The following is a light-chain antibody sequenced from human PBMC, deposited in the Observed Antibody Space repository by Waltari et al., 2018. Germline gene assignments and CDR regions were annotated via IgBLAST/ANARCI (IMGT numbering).Light chain of an antibody. Sequence: EIVLTQSPGTPSLVPGDRTTPPCRASQSISKYLAWYQQKPGQAPRLLIYGASSTATGIPDRFSGSGSGTDFSLTISRLEPEDFAVYYCQHYVSLPATFGQGTKVEIE. J-gene: IGKJ1*01. V-gene: IGKV3-20*01. CDR1: QSISKY. CDR3: QHYVSLPAT. CDR2: GAS.